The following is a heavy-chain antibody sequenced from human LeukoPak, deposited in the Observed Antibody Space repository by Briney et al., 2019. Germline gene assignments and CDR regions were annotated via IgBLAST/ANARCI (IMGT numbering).Heavy chain of an antibody. CDR3: AKGVTMIVVVPDAFDI. CDR1: GFTFDDYA. J-gene: IGHJ3*02. V-gene: IGHV3-9*03. D-gene: IGHD3-22*01. CDR2: ISWNSGSI. Sequence: GGSLRLSCAASGFTFDDYAMHWVRQAPGKGLEWVSGISWNSGSIGYADSVKGRFTISRDNAKNSLYLQMNSLRAEDMALYYCAKGVTMIVVVPDAFDIWGQGTMVTVSS.